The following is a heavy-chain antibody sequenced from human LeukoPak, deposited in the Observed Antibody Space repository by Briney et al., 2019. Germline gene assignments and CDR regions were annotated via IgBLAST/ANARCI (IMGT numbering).Heavy chain of an antibody. J-gene: IGHJ4*02. CDR1: GGSFSGYY. V-gene: IGHV4-34*01. D-gene: IGHD3-3*01. Sequence: PSETLSLTCAVYGGSFSGYYWSWIRQPPGKGLEWIGEINHSGSTNYNPSLKSRVTISVDTSKNQFSLKLSSVTAADTAVYYCARGARYDFWSGYQESFDYWGQGTLVTVSS. CDR2: INHSGST. CDR3: ARGARYDFWSGYQESFDY.